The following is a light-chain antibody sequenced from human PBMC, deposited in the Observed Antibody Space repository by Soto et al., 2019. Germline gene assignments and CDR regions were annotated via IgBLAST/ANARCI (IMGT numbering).Light chain of an antibody. CDR1: QSIRNW. CDR3: QQYNSLIT. V-gene: IGKV1-5*03. Sequence: DIQMTQSPSTLSASVGDRVTITCRASQSIRNWLAWYQHKPGKAPKVLIYEASRLESGVPSRFSGSGSGTELTLTISSLQPDDFATYYCQQYNSLITFGQGTRLEIK. J-gene: IGKJ5*01. CDR2: EAS.